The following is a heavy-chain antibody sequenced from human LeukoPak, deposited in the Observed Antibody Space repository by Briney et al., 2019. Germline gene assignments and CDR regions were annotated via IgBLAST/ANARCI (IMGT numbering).Heavy chain of an antibody. Sequence: PSETLSLTCAVYGGSFSGYYWSWIRQPPGKGLEWIGEINHSGSTNYNPSLKSRVTISVDTSKNQFSLKLSSVTAADTAVYYCARLVGATLFDYWGQGTLVTVSS. CDR1: GGSFSGYY. CDR2: INHSGST. CDR3: ARLVGATLFDY. V-gene: IGHV4-34*01. D-gene: IGHD1-26*01. J-gene: IGHJ4*02.